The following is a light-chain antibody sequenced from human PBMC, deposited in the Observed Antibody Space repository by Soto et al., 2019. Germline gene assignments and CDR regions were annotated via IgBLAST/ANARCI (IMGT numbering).Light chain of an antibody. CDR1: QSVNIRY. J-gene: IGKJ4*01. Sequence: EIVLTQSPGTLSLSPGERATLSCRASQSVNIRYLAWYQQKPGQAPRLLIYGASSRAAGIPDRFSGSGSGTDFTLTISRLEPEDFAVCYCQLSRTFGGGTKVDIK. V-gene: IGKV3-20*01. CDR3: QLSRT. CDR2: GAS.